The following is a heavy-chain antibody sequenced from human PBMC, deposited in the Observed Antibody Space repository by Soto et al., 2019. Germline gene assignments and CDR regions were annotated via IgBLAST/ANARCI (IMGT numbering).Heavy chain of an antibody. CDR1: GFTFSTSG. CDR2: IHTSTSTI. Sequence: LRLSWAASGFTFSTSGRNWVRQAPGKGLEWLSYIHTSTSTIYYADSVKGRFTISSDNAKNSLYLQINSLRDDDTAVYYCARSSGWNPFDYWGQGTLVTVSS. CDR3: ARSSGWNPFDY. D-gene: IGHD6-19*01. V-gene: IGHV3-48*02. J-gene: IGHJ4*02.